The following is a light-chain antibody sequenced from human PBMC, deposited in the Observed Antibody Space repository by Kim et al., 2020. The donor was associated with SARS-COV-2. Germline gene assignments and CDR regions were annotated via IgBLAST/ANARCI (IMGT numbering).Light chain of an antibody. J-gene: IGKJ2*01. Sequence: PGAGATLPCSASQRVSGNYLAWYQQKPGLAPRLLIYGAFSSATGIPDRFRGGGSGTDFTLTITALEPEDFAVYYCQQYGDSHQTFGQGTKLEIK. CDR1: QRVSGNY. V-gene: IGKV3-20*01. CDR2: GAF. CDR3: QQYGDSHQT.